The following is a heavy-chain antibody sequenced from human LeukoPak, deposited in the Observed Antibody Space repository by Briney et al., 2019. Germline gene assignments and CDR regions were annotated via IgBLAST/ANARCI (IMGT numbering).Heavy chain of an antibody. CDR2: INSDGSST. J-gene: IGHJ4*02. V-gene: IGHV3-74*01. Sequence: AGGSLRLSCAASGFTFSSCWMHWVRQAPGKGLVWVSRINSDGSSTSYADSVKGRFTISRDNAKNTLYLQMNSLRAEDTAVYYCARDQLQYYYDSSDHWGQGTLVTVSS. CDR3: ARDQLQYYYDSSDH. CDR1: GFTFSSCW. D-gene: IGHD3-22*01.